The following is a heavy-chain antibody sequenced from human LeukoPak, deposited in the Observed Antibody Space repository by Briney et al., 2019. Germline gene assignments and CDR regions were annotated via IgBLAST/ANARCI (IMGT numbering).Heavy chain of an antibody. V-gene: IGHV3-48*04. CDR3: ARDVTYYGGDWFDP. J-gene: IGHJ5*02. D-gene: IGHD4-23*01. Sequence: GGSLRLSCAASGFTFSSSAMNWVRQAPGKGLEWVSYISSGTSTIYYADSVKGRLTISRDNAKNSLYLQMNSLRAEDTAVYYCARDVTYYGGDWFDPWGPGTLVTVSS. CDR2: ISSGTSTI. CDR1: GFTFSSSA.